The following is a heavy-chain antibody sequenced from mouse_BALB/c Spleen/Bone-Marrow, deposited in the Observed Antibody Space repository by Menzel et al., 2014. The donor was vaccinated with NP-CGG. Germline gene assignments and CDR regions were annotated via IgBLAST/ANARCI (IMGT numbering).Heavy chain of an antibody. CDR3: ARGGYDGWYFDV. V-gene: IGHV1-74*01. CDR2: IHPSDSET. Sequence: QVQLRQSGAELVRPGASVKLSCRASDYSFTSYWVNWVKQRPGQGLEWIGMIHPSDSETRLNQKFKDKATLTVDKSSSTAYMRLSSPTSEDSAVYYCARGGYDGWYFDVWGAGTTVTVSS. CDR1: DYSFTSYW. D-gene: IGHD2-2*01. J-gene: IGHJ1*01.